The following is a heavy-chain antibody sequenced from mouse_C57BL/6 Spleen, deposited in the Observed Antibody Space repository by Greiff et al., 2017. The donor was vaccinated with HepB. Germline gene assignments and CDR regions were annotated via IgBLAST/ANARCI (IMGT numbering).Heavy chain of an antibody. CDR1: GYAFSSSW. J-gene: IGHJ2*01. Sequence: VKLMESGPELVKPGASVKISCKASGYAFSSSWMNWVKQRPGKGLEWIGRIYPGDGDTNYNGKFKGKATLTADKSSSTAYMQLSSLTSEDSAVYFCARELWDDYWGQGTTLTVSS. CDR3: ARELWDDY. D-gene: IGHD4-1*01. CDR2: IYPGDGDT. V-gene: IGHV1-82*01.